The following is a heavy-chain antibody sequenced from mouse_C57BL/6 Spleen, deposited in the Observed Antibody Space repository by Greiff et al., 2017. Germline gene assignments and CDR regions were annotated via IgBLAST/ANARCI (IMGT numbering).Heavy chain of an antibody. CDR1: GYSFTDYN. J-gene: IGHJ2*01. CDR3: AREDYYGSIYFDY. V-gene: IGHV1-39*01. D-gene: IGHD1-1*01. Sequence: VHVKQSGPELVKPGASVKISCKASGYSFTDYNMNWVKQSNGKSLEWIGVINPNYGTTSYNQKFKGKATLTVDQSSSTAYMQLNSLTSEDSAVYYCAREDYYGSIYFDYWGQGTTLTVSS. CDR2: INPNYGTT.